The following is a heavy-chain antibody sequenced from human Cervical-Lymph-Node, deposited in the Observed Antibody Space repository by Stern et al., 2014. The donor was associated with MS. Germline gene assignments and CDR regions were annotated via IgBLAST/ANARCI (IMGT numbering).Heavy chain of an antibody. CDR1: GGSISNYY. J-gene: IGHJ6*02. CDR2: ISHSGRT. Sequence: VQLVESGPGLVKPSETLSLTCTVSGGSISNYYWSWIRQSPGKGLEWIGYISHSGRTNYNPSVKSRVTISADTSKNQFSLKLSSVTAADTAVYYCARDYGDYAYYGMDVWGQGTTVTVSS. V-gene: IGHV4-59*01. D-gene: IGHD4-17*01. CDR3: ARDYGDYAYYGMDV.